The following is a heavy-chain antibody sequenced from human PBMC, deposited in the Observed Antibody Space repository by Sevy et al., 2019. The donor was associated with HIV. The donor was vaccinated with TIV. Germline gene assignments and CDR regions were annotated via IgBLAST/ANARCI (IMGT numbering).Heavy chain of an antibody. CDR3: ARATYYDILTGYYRDIYYYYYYGMDV. D-gene: IGHD3-9*01. Sequence: GGSLRLSCAASGFTFSSYAMHWVRQAPGKGLEWVAVISYDGSNKYYQDSVKGRFTNSRDNSKNTLYLQMNSLRAEDTAVYYCARATYYDILTGYYRDIYYYYYYGMDVWGQGTTVTVSS. J-gene: IGHJ6*02. V-gene: IGHV3-30-3*01. CDR2: ISYDGSNK. CDR1: GFTFSSYA.